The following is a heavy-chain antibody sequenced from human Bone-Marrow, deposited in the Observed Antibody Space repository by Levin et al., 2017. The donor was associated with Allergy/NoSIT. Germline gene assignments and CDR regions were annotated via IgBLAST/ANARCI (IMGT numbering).Heavy chain of an antibody. J-gene: IGHJ6*03. V-gene: IGHV4-61*01. CDR3: SRVVFFRYCSGGTCSTHYYYMDV. CDR1: GASVTNTNYY. D-gene: IGHD2-15*01. Sequence: SETLSLTCSVSGASVTNTNYYWSWIRQAPGKGLEWIGSIYHTGNAHYNPSLNSRVTMSIDTSKKQMSLNLTSVTAADTAVYYCSRVVFFRYCSGGTCSTHYYYMDVWGKGTTVNVPS. CDR2: IYHTGNA.